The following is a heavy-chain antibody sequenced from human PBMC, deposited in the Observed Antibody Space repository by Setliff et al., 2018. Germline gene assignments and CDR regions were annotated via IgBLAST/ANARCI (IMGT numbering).Heavy chain of an antibody. V-gene: IGHV1-46*01. J-gene: IGHJ4*01. CDR1: GYTFTNHY. Sequence: VASVKVSCKASGYTFTNHYMHWVRQAPGQGLEWMGMINPGGGSTTYAQKFQGRVTMTRDTSTTTAFMELSSLRSDDTAIYYCAREIRNMCYFDSWGRGTLVTVSS. CDR3: AREIRNMCYFDS. D-gene: IGHD3-10*01. CDR2: INPGGGST.